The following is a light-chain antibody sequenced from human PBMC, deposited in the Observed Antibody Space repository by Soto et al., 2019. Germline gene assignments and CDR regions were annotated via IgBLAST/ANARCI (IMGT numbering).Light chain of an antibody. CDR2: SNN. CDR3: AAWDDTLNGWV. V-gene: IGLV1-44*01. J-gene: IGLJ3*02. CDR1: ISNIGSKT. Sequence: QAVVTQPPSASGTPGQRVTISCSGSISNIGSKTVNWYQQLPGTAPKVLIYSNNQRPSGVPDRFSGSKSGTSGSLAISGLQSEDEADYYCAAWDDTLNGWVFGGGTKLTVL.